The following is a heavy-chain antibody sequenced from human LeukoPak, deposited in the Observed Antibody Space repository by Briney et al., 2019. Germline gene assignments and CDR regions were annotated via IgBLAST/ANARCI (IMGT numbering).Heavy chain of an antibody. V-gene: IGHV3-23*01. J-gene: IGHJ4*02. CDR2: ISGSDGST. D-gene: IGHD2-15*01. Sequence: GGSLRLSCAASGFNLSSYAMSWVRPAPGKGMEWVSAISGSDGSTYFADSVKGRFTISRDISKNTLSLQMNSLRAEDTAVYYCAKARGSTSSLSIDSWGQGTLVTVSS. CDR3: AKARGSTSSLSIDS. CDR1: GFNLSSYA.